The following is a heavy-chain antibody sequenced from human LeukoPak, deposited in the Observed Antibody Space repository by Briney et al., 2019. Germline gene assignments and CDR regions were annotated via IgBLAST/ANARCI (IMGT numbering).Heavy chain of an antibody. CDR2: ISGSGAST. CDR3: AKGGLRSDYFDY. V-gene: IGHV3-23*01. D-gene: IGHD4-17*01. Sequence: PGGSLRLSCAASGFTFSSYAMSWVRQAPGKGLEWVSAISGSGASTYYADSVKGRFTISRDNSKNTLYLQMTSLRAEDTAVFYCAKGGLRSDYFDYWGQGTMVTVSS. J-gene: IGHJ4*02. CDR1: GFTFSSYA.